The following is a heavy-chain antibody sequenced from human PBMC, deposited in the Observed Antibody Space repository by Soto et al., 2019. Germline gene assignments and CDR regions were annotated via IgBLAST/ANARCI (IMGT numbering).Heavy chain of an antibody. CDR2: IIPILDKA. Sequence: QVQLVQSGAEVKKPGSSVKVSCKASGGTFSTSTFSWVRQAPGQGLEWMGRIIPILDKADYTQKFEDRVAITAEQXTXTXXMELSNLRSEDTAVYFCARDSPIGSTFSGYDAIDHWGQGTLVTVSS. J-gene: IGHJ4*02. CDR1: GGTFSTST. CDR3: ARDSPIGSTFSGYDAIDH. D-gene: IGHD5-12*01. V-gene: IGHV1-69*08.